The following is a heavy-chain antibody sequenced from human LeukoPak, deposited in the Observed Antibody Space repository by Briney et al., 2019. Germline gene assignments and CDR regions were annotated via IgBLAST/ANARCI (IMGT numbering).Heavy chain of an antibody. CDR3: AKWGDYDVLTGYYVPDY. J-gene: IGHJ4*02. V-gene: IGHV3-23*01. CDR1: GFTFSSYA. CDR2: ILGSGVTT. Sequence: GGSLRLSCSASGFTFSSYAMHWVRQAPGKELEWVSAILGSGVTTYYADSVKGRFTVSRDNSKSTLYLQMNTLRAEDTALYYCAKWGDYDVLTGYYVPDYWGQGTLVTVSS. D-gene: IGHD3-9*01.